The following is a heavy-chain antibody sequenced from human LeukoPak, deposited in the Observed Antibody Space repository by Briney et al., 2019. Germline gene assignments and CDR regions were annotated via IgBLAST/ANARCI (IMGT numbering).Heavy chain of an antibody. CDR3: ARYYYGGPPDY. Sequence: GGSLRLSCAASGLTVRSNYMSWVRQAPGKGLEWVSIIYSGGNSYYADSVKGRFTISRDNAKNSLYLQMNSLRAEDTAVYYCARYYYGGPPDYWGQGTLVTVSS. CDR1: GLTVRSNY. D-gene: IGHD4-23*01. J-gene: IGHJ4*02. CDR2: IYSGGNS. V-gene: IGHV3-53*01.